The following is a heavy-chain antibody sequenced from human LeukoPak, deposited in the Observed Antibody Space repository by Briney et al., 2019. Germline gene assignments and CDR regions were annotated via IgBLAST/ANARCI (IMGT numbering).Heavy chain of an antibody. CDR3: AKDAERGFDYSNSLNY. V-gene: IGHV3-33*06. CDR1: QFTFSHYG. J-gene: IGHJ4*02. CDR2: IWSDASDK. Sequence: GGSLRLSCAASQFTFSHYGMHWVRQAPGRGLQWVAVIWSDASDKYYSDSVKGRFTISRGNSKNTLYLEMNNLRAEDTAVHYCAKDAERGFDYSNSLNYWGQGTLVTVSS. D-gene: IGHD4-11*01.